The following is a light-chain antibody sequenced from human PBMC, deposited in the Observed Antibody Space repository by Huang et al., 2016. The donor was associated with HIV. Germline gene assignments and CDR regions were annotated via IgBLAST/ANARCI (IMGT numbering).Light chain of an antibody. J-gene: IGKJ3*01. CDR3: QQYNNWPFT. V-gene: IGKV3-15*01. CDR2: GAS. CDR1: QSINSK. Sequence: ERVMTQSPVTLSVSPGERATSSCRASQSINSKLAWYQQKPGQAPRLLIYGASTRATGIPARFSGSGSGTEFTLTISSLQSEDFAVYYCQQYNNWPFTFGPGTRVDIK.